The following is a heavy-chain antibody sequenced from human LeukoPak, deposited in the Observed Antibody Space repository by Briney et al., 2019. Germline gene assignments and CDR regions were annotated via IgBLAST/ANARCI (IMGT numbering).Heavy chain of an antibody. CDR2: IYSGGST. Sequence: GGSLRLSCAASGFTVSSNYMSWVRQAPGKGLEWVSVIYSGGSTYYADSVKGRFTISRDNSKNTLYLQMNSLRAEDTAVYYRARDWYYYGSGTYYNYYYFGMDVWGQGTTVTVSS. D-gene: IGHD3-10*01. CDR3: ARDWYYYGSGTYYNYYYFGMDV. J-gene: IGHJ6*02. V-gene: IGHV3-53*01. CDR1: GFTVSSNY.